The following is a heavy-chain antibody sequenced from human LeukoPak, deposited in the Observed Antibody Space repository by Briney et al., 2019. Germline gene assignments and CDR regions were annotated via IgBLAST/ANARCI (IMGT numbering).Heavy chain of an antibody. V-gene: IGHV3-30-3*01. J-gene: IGHJ4*02. CDR2: ISYDGSNK. Sequence: GRSLRLSCAASGFTFSSYAMHWVRQAPGKGLEWVAVISYDGSNKYYADSVKGRFTISRDNSKNTLYLQMNSLRAEDTAVYYCAGQDGYNSNLDYWGQGTLVTVSS. D-gene: IGHD5-24*01. CDR3: AGQDGYNSNLDY. CDR1: GFTFSSYA.